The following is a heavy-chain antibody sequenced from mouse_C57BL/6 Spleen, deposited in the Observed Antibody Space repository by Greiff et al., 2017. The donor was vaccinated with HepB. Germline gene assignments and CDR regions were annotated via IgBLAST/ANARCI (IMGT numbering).Heavy chain of an antibody. CDR2: IDPSDSYT. D-gene: IGHD2-3*01. CDR3: ASGLLRYFGV. CDR1: GYTFTSYW. J-gene: IGHJ1*03. Sequence: QVQLKQPGAELVKPGASVKLSCKASGYTFTSYWMQWVKQRPGQGLEWIGEIDPSDSYTNYNQKFKGKATLTVDTSSSTAYMQLSSLTSEDSAVYYCASGLLRYFGVWGTGTTVTVSS. V-gene: IGHV1-50*01.